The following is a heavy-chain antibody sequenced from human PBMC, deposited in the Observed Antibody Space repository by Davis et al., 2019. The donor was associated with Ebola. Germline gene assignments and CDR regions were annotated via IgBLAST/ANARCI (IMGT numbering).Heavy chain of an antibody. CDR3: ARDGGIGCSGGSCYIDY. J-gene: IGHJ4*02. CDR2: INHSGST. Sequence: MPSETLSLTCAVYGGSSSGYYWSWIRQPPGKGLEWIGEINHSGSTNYNPSLKSRVTISVDTSKNQFSLKLSSVTAADTAVYYCARDGGIGCSGGSCYIDYWGQGTLVTVSS. D-gene: IGHD2-15*01. CDR1: GGSSSGYY. V-gene: IGHV4-34*01.